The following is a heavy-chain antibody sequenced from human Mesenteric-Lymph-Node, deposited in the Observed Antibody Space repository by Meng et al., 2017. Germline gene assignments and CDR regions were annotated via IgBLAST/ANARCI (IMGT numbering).Heavy chain of an antibody. CDR1: GFTFSSYA. V-gene: IGHV3-30*04. D-gene: IGHD4-17*01. Sequence: GGSLRLSCAASGFTFSSYAMHWVRQAPGKGLEWVAVISYDGSNKYYADSVKGRFTISRDNSKNTLYLQMNSLRAEDTAVYYCASPSTVTALTGDYWGQGTLVTVSS. CDR2: ISYDGSNK. CDR3: ASPSTVTALTGDY. J-gene: IGHJ4*02.